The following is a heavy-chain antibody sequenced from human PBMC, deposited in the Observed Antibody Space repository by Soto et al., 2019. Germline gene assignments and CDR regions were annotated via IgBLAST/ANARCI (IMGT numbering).Heavy chain of an antibody. Sequence: QVQLVQSGAEVKKPGSSVKVSCKASGGTFSSYAISWVRQASGQGLEWMGGTFPMFGKANYAQKFQGRVTISADKSTSTAYMELSSLTSEDTAVYYCATVDISTWIDGMDVWGQGTTVTVSS. V-gene: IGHV1-69*06. CDR1: GGTFSSYA. CDR2: TFPMFGKA. CDR3: ATVDISTWIDGMDV. D-gene: IGHD6-13*01. J-gene: IGHJ6*02.